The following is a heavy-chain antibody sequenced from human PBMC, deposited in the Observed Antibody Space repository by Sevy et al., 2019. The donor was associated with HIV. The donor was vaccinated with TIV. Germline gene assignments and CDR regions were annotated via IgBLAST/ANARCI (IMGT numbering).Heavy chain of an antibody. J-gene: IGHJ4*02. CDR1: GFTFSYYA. CDR2: ISYDGTNK. D-gene: IGHD3-22*01. V-gene: IGHV3-30-3*01. Sequence: GGSLRLSCAASGFTFSYYAMHWVRQAPGKGLEWVAVISYDGTNKQYAESVKGRFTISRETSKNTLYLQMNSLRAEETAVYYCARDRGYYDSSCFYSRYYFDYWGQGTLVTVSS. CDR3: ARDRGYYDSSCFYSRYYFDY.